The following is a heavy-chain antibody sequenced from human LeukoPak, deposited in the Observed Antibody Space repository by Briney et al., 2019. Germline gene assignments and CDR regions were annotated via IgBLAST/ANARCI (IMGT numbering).Heavy chain of an antibody. CDR3: ARDRPVVVAATPIDP. CDR1: GYTFTSYG. CDR2: ISAYNGNT. J-gene: IGHJ5*02. D-gene: IGHD2-15*01. Sequence: ASVKVSCKASGYTFTSYGISWVRQAPGQGLEWMGWISAYNGNTNYAQKLQGRATMTTDTSTSTAYMELRSLRSDDTAVYYCARDRPVVVAATPIDPWGQGTLVTVSS. V-gene: IGHV1-18*01.